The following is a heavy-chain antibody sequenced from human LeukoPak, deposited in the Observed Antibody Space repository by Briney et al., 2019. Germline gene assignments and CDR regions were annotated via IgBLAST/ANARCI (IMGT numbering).Heavy chain of an antibody. CDR3: ARDGGSGYDPADFQH. CDR2: IYSSGSA. J-gene: IGHJ1*01. CDR1: GGSISNYY. V-gene: IGHV4-59*01. Sequence: SETLSLTCTVSGGSISNYYWSWIRQPPGKGLEWIGYIYSSGSANYNPSLKSRVTISVDTSKNQFSLKLSSVTAADTAVYYCARDGGSGYDPADFQHWGQGTLVTVSS. D-gene: IGHD5-12*01.